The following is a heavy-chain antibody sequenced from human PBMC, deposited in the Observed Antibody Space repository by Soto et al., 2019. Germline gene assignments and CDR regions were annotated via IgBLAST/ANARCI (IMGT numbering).Heavy chain of an antibody. CDR2: MYHSGST. CDR3: ARRYASAIDY. J-gene: IGHJ4*02. D-gene: IGHD3-16*01. Sequence: PSETLSLTCAVSGGSISSGGYSWSWIRQPPGKGLEWIGYMYHSGSTNYNPSLKSRVTISVDTSKNQFSLKLSSVTAADTAVYYCARRYASAIDYWGQGTLVTVSS. V-gene: IGHV4-30-2*01. CDR1: GGSISSGGYS.